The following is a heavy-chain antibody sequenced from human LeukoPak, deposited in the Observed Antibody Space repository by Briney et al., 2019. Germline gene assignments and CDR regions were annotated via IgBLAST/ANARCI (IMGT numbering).Heavy chain of an antibody. V-gene: IGHV3-23*01. D-gene: IGHD2-2*01. CDR2: ISASGART. Sequence: GGSLRLSCAASGFTFSSYSMSWVRQAPGKGLEGVSAISASGARTYYADSVEGRFTISRDNSKNTLYLQMNSLRADDTAVYYCATSGRTSCSPSCYYFDYWGQGTLVTVSS. J-gene: IGHJ4*02. CDR1: GFTFSSYS. CDR3: ATSGRTSCSPSCYYFDY.